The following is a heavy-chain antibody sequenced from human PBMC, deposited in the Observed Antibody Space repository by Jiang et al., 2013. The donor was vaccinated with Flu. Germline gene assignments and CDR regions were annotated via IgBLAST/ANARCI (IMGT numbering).Heavy chain of an antibody. V-gene: IGHV1-18*01. CDR3: ARAAPYYGDYGYFDY. CDR1: GYTFTSYG. CDR2: ISAYNGNT. D-gene: IGHD4-17*01. J-gene: IGHJ4*02. Sequence: SGAEVKKPGASVKVSCKASGYTFTSYGISWVRQAPGQGLEWMGWISAYNGNTNYAQKLQGRVTMTTDTSTSTAYMELRSLRPDDTAVYYCARAAPYYGDYGYFDYWGQGTLVTVSS.